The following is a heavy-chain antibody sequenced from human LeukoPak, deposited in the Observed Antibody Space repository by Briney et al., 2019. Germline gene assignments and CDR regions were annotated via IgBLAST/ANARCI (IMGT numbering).Heavy chain of an antibody. D-gene: IGHD6-19*01. V-gene: IGHV3-7*03. CDR3: ARDSRWLLDY. CDR2: IKEDGGVE. J-gene: IGHJ4*02. CDR1: GFTFSSHR. Sequence: GGSLRLSCTASGFTFSSHRMTWVRQPPGKGLEWVANIKEDGGVEYYVDSVKGRFTISRDNTKNALYLQMNNLRADDTAVYFCARDSRWLLDYWGQGTLITVSS.